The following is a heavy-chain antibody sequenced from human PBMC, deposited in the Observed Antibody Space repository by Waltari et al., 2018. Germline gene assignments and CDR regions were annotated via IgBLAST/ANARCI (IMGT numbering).Heavy chain of an antibody. D-gene: IGHD1-1*01. V-gene: IGHV3-72*01. CDR3: AQLKGDFDY. Sequence: EVQLVESGGGLVQPGGSLRLSCAASGFTFSDYYMDWVRQAPGKGLEWVGRMRNKANSYTTEYAASVKGRFTISRDDSKNSLYLQMNSLKTEDTAVYYCAQLKGDFDYWGQGTLVTVSS. CDR1: GFTFSDYY. CDR2: MRNKANSYTT. J-gene: IGHJ4*02.